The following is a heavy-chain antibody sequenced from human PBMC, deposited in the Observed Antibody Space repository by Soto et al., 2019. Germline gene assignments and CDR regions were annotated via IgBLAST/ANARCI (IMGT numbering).Heavy chain of an antibody. V-gene: IGHV4-30-2*01. CDR2: IYQSGSA. CDR1: GGSISSGDYS. D-gene: IGHD2-15*01. Sequence: KPSETLSLTCAVSGGSISSGDYSWSWIRQPQGKGLEWIGYIYQSGSAYYNPSLKSRVTISLDRSKNHFSLKLTSVTAADTAVYYCARLGNCRGGSCYPNWFDPWGQGTLVTVSS. CDR3: ARLGNCRGGSCYPNWFDP. J-gene: IGHJ5*02.